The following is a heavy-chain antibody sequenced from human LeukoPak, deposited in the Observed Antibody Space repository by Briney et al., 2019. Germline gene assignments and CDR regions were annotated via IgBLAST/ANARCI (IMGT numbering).Heavy chain of an antibody. Sequence: PGTSLRLSCAASGFTFRSHGMHWVRQAPGKGLEWVAITSHDGSNNYYVDSVKGRFIISRDNSKNALYLQMNSLRAEDTAVYYCARERGSSGLHYWGQGTRVTVSS. CDR3: ARERGSSGLHY. CDR2: TSHDGSNN. CDR1: GFTFRSHG. D-gene: IGHD3-22*01. J-gene: IGHJ4*02. V-gene: IGHV3-30*03.